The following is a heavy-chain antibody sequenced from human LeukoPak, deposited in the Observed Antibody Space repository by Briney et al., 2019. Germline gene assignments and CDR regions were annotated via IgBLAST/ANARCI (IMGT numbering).Heavy chain of an antibody. CDR1: GGSISSSSYY. J-gene: IGHJ4*02. CDR2: IYYSGST. D-gene: IGHD2-8*02. V-gene: IGHV4-39*01. CDR3: ARPLLGSFDY. Sequence: SETLSLACTVSGGSISSSSYYWGWIRQPPGKGLEWIGSIYYSGSTYYNPSVKSRVTISVDTSKNQFSLKLSSVTAADTAVYYCARPLLGSFDYWGQGTLVTVSS.